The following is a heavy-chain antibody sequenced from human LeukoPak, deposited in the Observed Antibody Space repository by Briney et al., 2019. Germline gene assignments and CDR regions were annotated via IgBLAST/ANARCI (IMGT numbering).Heavy chain of an antibody. CDR2: INHSGST. J-gene: IGHJ4*02. Sequence: PSETLSLTCAVYGGSFSGYYWSWIRQPPGKGLEWIGEINHSGSTNYNPSPKSRVTISVDTSKNQFSLKLSSVTAADTAVYYCARMVQWWFAGFDYWGQGTLVTVSS. CDR3: ARMVQWWFAGFDY. D-gene: IGHD2-15*01. CDR1: GGSFSGYY. V-gene: IGHV4-34*01.